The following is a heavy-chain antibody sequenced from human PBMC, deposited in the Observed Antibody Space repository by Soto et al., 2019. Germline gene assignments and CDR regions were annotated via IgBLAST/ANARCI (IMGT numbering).Heavy chain of an antibody. J-gene: IGHJ4*02. V-gene: IGHV6-1*01. CDR3: TRDIDFGY. D-gene: IGHD3-3*01. CDR1: GDSVSGNSAA. Sequence: PSQTLSLTCAISGDSVSGNSAAWNWIRQSPSRGLEWLGRTYYRSRWYNDYAVSVKGRITVSPDTSTNQISLQLSSVTPEDTAVYFCTRDIDFGYWGRGTQVTVSS. CDR2: TYYRSRWYN.